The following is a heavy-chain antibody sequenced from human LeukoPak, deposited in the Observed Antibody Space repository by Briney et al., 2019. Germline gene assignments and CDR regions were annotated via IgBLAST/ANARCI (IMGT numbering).Heavy chain of an antibody. D-gene: IGHD6-19*01. CDR1: GGTFSSYA. CDR2: IFPIFGTA. Sequence: ASVKVSCKASGGTFSSYAISWVRQAPGQGLEWMGGIFPIFGTANYAQKFQGRVTITADESTSTAYMELSSLRSEDTAVYYCARVEGSGWYGDAFDIWGQGTMVTVSS. CDR3: ARVEGSGWYGDAFDI. V-gene: IGHV1-69*13. J-gene: IGHJ3*02.